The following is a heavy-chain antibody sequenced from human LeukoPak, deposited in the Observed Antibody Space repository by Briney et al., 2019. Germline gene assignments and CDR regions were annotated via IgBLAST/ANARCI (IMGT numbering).Heavy chain of an antibody. CDR3: AKGLGYCSGGSCYPLGAIDY. D-gene: IGHD2-15*01. V-gene: IGHV3-23*01. CDR1: GFTFSSYA. CDR2: IGGSGGST. Sequence: GGSLRLSCAASGFTFSSYAMSWVRQAPGKGLEWVSAIGGSGGSTYYADSVKGRFTISRDNSKNTLYLQMNSLRAEDTAVYYCAKGLGYCSGGSCYPLGAIDYWGQGTLVTVSS. J-gene: IGHJ4*02.